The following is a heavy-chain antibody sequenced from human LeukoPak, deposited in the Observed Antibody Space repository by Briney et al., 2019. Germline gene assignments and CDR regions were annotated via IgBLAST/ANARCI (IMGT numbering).Heavy chain of an antibody. D-gene: IGHD5-18*01. J-gene: IGHJ4*02. CDR2: IWYDGSSK. CDR3: AKALIPRDTAMVKGY. Sequence: GESLKTSCAASGFTFSSYGMHWVRQAPGKGLEWVAVIWYDGSSKHYTDSVKGRFTISRDNSKNTLYLQMNSLRAEDTAVYYCAKALIPRDTAMVKGYWGQGTLVTVSS. CDR1: GFTFSSYG. V-gene: IGHV3-33*06.